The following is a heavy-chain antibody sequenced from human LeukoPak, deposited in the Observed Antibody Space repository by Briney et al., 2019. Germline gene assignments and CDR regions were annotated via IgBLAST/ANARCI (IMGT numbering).Heavy chain of an antibody. J-gene: IGHJ6*02. CDR1: GFTFSSYS. V-gene: IGHV3-21*01. CDR2: ISSSTSYI. D-gene: IGHD4-23*01. Sequence: GGSLRLSCAASGFTFSSYSMNWIRQAPGKGLEWVSSISSSTSYIYYADSVKGRFTISRDNSKNTLYLQMNSLRAEDTAVCYCARPPGGNNVWGQGTTVTVSS. CDR3: ARPPGGNNV.